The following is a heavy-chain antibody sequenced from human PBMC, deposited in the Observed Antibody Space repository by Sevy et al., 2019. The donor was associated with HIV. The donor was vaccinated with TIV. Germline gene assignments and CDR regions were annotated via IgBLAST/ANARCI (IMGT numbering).Heavy chain of an antibody. CDR2: IIPIFGTA. Sequence: ASVKVAGKASGGTFSSYAISWVRQAPGQGLEWMGGIIPIFGTANYAQKFQGRVTITADESTSTAYMELSSLRSEDTAVYYCARIYYGSGSYSRPGGDYWGQGTLVTVSS. J-gene: IGHJ4*02. D-gene: IGHD3-10*01. CDR1: GGTFSSYA. V-gene: IGHV1-69*13. CDR3: ARIYYGSGSYSRPGGDY.